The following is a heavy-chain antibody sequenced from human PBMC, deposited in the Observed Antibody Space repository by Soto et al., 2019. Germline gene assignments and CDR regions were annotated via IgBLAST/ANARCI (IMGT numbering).Heavy chain of an antibody. J-gene: IGHJ6*02. CDR3: ARRGGSSSGYYYYAMDV. CDR1: GASISSDGYS. D-gene: IGHD6-6*01. Sequence: TLSLTCTVSGASISSDGYSWSWIRQPPGKGLEWIGYFYHDGTTYYNPSLRSRVTISVDKSKNQFSLRLISVTAADTAVYYCARRGGSSSGYYYYAMDVWGQGTTVTVSS. V-gene: IGHV4-30-2*01. CDR2: FYHDGTT.